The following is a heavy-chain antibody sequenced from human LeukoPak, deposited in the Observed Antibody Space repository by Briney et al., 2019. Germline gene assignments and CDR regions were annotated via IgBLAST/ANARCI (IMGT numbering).Heavy chain of an antibody. D-gene: IGHD3-16*01. V-gene: IGHV3-48*03. CDR3: WGTDKTGPETFDV. Sequence: GGSLRLSCEASEFTFSSYEMNWVRQAPGKGLEWIAYIMGGGRVIYYKDSVKGRFIISRDNAKKSLFLQMNSLRVEDTAVYYCWGTDKTGPETFDVWGLGTMVTVSS. J-gene: IGHJ3*01. CDR1: EFTFSSYE. CDR2: IMGGGRVI.